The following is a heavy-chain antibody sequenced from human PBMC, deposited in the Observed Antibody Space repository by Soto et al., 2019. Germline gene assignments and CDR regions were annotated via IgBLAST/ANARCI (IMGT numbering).Heavy chain of an antibody. J-gene: IGHJ6*02. CDR2: ISAYNGNT. Sequence: QVQLVQSGAEVKKPGASVKVSCKASGYTFTSYGISWVRQAPGQGLEWMGWISAYNGNTNYAQKLQGRVTMTTDTSTSTAYMELRSLRSDDTAVYYCVLVYAYEQQLVQVYYYGMDVWGQGTTVTVSS. V-gene: IGHV1-18*04. D-gene: IGHD6-13*01. CDR1: GYTFTSYG. CDR3: VLVYAYEQQLVQVYYYGMDV.